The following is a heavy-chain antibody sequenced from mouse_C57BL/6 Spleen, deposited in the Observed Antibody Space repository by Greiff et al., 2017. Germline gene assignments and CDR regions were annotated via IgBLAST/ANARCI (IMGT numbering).Heavy chain of an antibody. V-gene: IGHV5-17*01. CDR2: ISSGSSTL. CDR3: AREIYYGSSPYYYAMDY. Sequence: EVMLVESGGGLVKPGGSLKLSCAASGFTFSDYGLHWVRQAPEKGLEWVAYISSGSSTLYYADTVKGRFTISRDNAKTTLFLQMTSRRYEDTAMYYCAREIYYGSSPYYYAMDYWGQGTSVTVSS. D-gene: IGHD1-1*01. CDR1: GFTFSDYG. J-gene: IGHJ4*01.